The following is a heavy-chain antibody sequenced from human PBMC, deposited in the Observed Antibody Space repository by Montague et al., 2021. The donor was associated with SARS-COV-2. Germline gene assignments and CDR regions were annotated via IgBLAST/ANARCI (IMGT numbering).Heavy chain of an antibody. V-gene: IGHV4-59*08. D-gene: IGHD6-19*01. Sequence: SETLSLTCTRSGWSTSGAYWKWIRQYPSNRQKSIGYVYYNGNTKYNPSLQSRVTISIDTSENQFSLRLNSVTAADTAVYFCARGWAFDPWGQGRLVTVSS. CDR1: GWSTSGAY. CDR2: VYYNGNT. CDR3: ARGWAFDP. J-gene: IGHJ3*01.